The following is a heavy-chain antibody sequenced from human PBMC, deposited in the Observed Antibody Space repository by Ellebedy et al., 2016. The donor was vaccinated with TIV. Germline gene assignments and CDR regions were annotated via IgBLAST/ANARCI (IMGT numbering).Heavy chain of an antibody. CDR1: GFTFDDYA. D-gene: IGHD2-2*01. CDR3: AKDSGPRIGYCSSTSCQGGSFDY. J-gene: IGHJ4*02. CDR2: IIWNSGSI. V-gene: IGHV3-9*01. Sequence: SLKISXAASGFTFDDYAMHWVRQAPGKGLEWVSGIIWNSGSIGYADSVKGRFTISRDNAKNSLYLQMNSLRAEDTALYYCAKDSGPRIGYCSSTSCQGGSFDYWGQGTLVTVSS.